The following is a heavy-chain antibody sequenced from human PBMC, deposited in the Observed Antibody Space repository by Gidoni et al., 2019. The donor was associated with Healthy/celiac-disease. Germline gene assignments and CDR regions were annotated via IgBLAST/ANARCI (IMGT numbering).Heavy chain of an antibody. CDR2: IIPILGIA. J-gene: IGHJ6*02. D-gene: IGHD3-16*02. V-gene: IGHV1-69*04. Sequence: QVQLVQSGAEAKQPGSPVKVSCTASGGNFTGSPISWVRQAPGQGLEWMGRIIPILGIANYAQKFQGRVTITADKSTSTAYMELSSLRSEDTAVYYCARDKNGGMITFGGVIVIMDVWGQGTTVTVSS. CDR3: ARDKNGGMITFGGVIVIMDV. CDR1: GGNFTGSP.